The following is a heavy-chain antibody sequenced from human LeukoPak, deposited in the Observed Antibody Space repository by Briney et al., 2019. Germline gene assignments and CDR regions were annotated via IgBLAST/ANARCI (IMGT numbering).Heavy chain of an antibody. J-gene: IGHJ5*02. Sequence: SETLSLTCTVSGGSISSSSYYWGWIRQPPGKGLEWIGSIYYSGSTYYNPSLKSRVTISVDTSENQFSLKLSSVTAADTAVYYCARHRYYGSGNIWFDPWGQGTLVTVSS. V-gene: IGHV4-39*01. D-gene: IGHD3-10*01. CDR2: IYYSGST. CDR1: GGSISSSSYY. CDR3: ARHRYYGSGNIWFDP.